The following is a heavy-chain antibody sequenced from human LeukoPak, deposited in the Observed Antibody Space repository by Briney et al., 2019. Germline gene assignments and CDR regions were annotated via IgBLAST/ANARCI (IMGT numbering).Heavy chain of an antibody. D-gene: IGHD5-24*01. CDR3: ARDGAEMAATFDI. CDR1: VYTFNDFY. V-gene: IGHV1-2*02. Sequence: ASVTVSCKASVYTFNDFYIHWVRQAPRQGLEWVGWINPVSGGTNYAPKFQDRVTMTRDTSTFTSYMEVTGLTSDDTAVYYCARDGAEMAATFDIWGQGTLVTVSS. J-gene: IGHJ4*02. CDR2: INPVSGGT.